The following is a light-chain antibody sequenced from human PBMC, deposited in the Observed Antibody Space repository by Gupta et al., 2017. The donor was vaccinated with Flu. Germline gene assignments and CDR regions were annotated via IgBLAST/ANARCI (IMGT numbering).Light chain of an antibody. V-gene: IGKV1-8*01. Sequence: PSSFSASPGDRVTITCRASQAIANFLAWYQQKPGQAPRLLMFGATTLQSGVPSRFSGSGSGTDFTLTISGLQSEDFATYYCQQYYYFPVTFDQGTRLEI. CDR1: QAIANF. J-gene: IGKJ5*01. CDR3: QQYYYFPVT. CDR2: GAT.